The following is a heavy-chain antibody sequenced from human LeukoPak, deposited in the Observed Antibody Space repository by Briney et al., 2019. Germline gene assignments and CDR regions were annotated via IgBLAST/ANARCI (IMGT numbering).Heavy chain of an antibody. Sequence: SETLSLTCAVYGGSFSGYYWSWIRQPPGKGLEWLGEINHSGSTNYNPSLKSRVTISVDTSKNQFSLKLSSVTAADTAVYYCARASYYDFWSGYYTVDYWGQGTLVTVSS. CDR1: GGSFSGYY. CDR3: ARASYYDFWSGYYTVDY. V-gene: IGHV4-34*01. CDR2: INHSGST. D-gene: IGHD3-3*01. J-gene: IGHJ4*02.